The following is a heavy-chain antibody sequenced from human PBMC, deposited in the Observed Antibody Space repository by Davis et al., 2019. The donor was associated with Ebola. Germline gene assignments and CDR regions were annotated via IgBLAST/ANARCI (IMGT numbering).Heavy chain of an antibody. CDR2: ISRSGGST. CDR1: GFTFSSYA. V-gene: IGHV3-23*01. Sequence: GESLNISCAASGFTFSSYAMSWVRQAPGKGLEWVSAISRSGGSTYYPDSVKGRFTISRDNSKNTLYLQMNSLRAEDTAVYYCARDRPSYYGSGKVDAFDIWRQGTMVTVSS. J-gene: IGHJ3*02. D-gene: IGHD3-10*01. CDR3: ARDRPSYYGSGKVDAFDI.